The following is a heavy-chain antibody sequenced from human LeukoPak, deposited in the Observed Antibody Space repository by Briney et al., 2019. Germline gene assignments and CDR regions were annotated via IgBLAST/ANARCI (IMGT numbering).Heavy chain of an antibody. CDR2: ISSSGSTI. V-gene: IGHV3-48*03. D-gene: IGHD3-10*01. Sequence: PGGSLRLSCAASGFTFSSYEVNWVRQAPGKGLEWVSYISSSGSTIYYADSVKGRFTISRDNAKNSLYLQMNSLRAEDTAVYYCAREVYGSGSSFDYWGQGTLVTVSS. J-gene: IGHJ4*02. CDR1: GFTFSSYE. CDR3: AREVYGSGSSFDY.